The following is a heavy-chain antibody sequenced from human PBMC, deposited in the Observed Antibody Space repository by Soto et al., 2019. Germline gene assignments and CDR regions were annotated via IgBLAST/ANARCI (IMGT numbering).Heavy chain of an antibody. CDR2: IWHDGSIQ. Sequence: QVHLVESGGAVVQPGRSLRLSCEASGFTFSSFGMHWVRQSQGEGLEWVGVIWHDGSIQLYADSVKGRFTISRDNSKNTLYLQMNSLRAEDAAVYYCARDRGTVEVPTAFSWFDPWGQGTLVTVSS. D-gene: IGHD2-2*01. V-gene: IGHV3-33*01. J-gene: IGHJ5*02. CDR1: GFTFSSFG. CDR3: ARDRGTVEVPTAFSWFDP.